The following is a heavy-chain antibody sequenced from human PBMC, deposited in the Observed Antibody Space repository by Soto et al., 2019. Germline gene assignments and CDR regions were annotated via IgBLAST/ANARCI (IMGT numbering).Heavy chain of an antibody. CDR1: GGSISSGGYY. D-gene: IGHD3-22*01. CDR3: ARSPIDSSGYYSGRRYFDY. V-gene: IGHV4-31*03. Sequence: QVQLQESGPGLVEPSQTLSLTCTVSGGSISSGGYYWSWIRQHPGKGLEWIGYIYYSGSTYYNPSLKCRVIISVDTTKNQSSLKLSSVTAADSAVYCCARSPIDSSGYYSGRRYFDYWGQGTLVTVSS. CDR2: IYYSGST. J-gene: IGHJ4*02.